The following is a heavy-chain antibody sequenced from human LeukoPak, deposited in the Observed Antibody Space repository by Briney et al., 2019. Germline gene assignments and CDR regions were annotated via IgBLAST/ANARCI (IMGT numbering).Heavy chain of an antibody. CDR2: VKQDGSEK. D-gene: IGHD2-15*01. CDR3: ARDSRCSSDSCLPRVYWYFDI. J-gene: IGHJ2*01. CDR1: GFTFSSYW. Sequence: TGGSLRLSCAASGFTFSSYWMSWVRQAPGQGLEWVANVKQDGSEKYYVDSVKGRFTISRDNAKNSLYLQMNNLRAEDTAVYYCARDSRCSSDSCLPRVYWYFDIWGRGTLVTVFS. V-gene: IGHV3-7*01.